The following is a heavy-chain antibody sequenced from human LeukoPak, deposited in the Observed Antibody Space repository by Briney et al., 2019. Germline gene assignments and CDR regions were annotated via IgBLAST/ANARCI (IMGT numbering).Heavy chain of an antibody. CDR1: GFTFSTYS. Sequence: GGSLRLSCAASGFTFSTYSLNWVRQAPGKGLGWVSYISGSSNTIYYADSVKGRFTISRDNAKNSLYLQMNSLRAEDTAVYYCIVLAVTGTLGFDYWGQGTLVTVSS. CDR3: IVLAVTGTLGFDY. CDR2: ISGSSNTI. D-gene: IGHD6-19*01. J-gene: IGHJ4*02. V-gene: IGHV3-48*01.